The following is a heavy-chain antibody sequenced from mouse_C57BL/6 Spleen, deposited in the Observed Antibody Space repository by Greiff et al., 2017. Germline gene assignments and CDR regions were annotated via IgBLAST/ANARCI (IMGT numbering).Heavy chain of an antibody. CDR2: IDPSDSYT. V-gene: IGHV1-50*01. CDR3: ARGRITTVVAHDY. J-gene: IGHJ2*01. D-gene: IGHD1-1*01. CDR1: GYTFTSYW. Sequence: VQLQQSGAELVKPGASVKLSCKASGYTFTSYWMQWVKQRPGQGLEWIGEIDPSDSYTNYNQKFKGKATLTVDTSSSTAYMQLSSLTSEDSAVYYCARGRITTVVAHDYWGQGTTLTVSS.